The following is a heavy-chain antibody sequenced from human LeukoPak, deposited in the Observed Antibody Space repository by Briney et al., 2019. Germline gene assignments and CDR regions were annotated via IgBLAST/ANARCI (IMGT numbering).Heavy chain of an antibody. CDR1: GGSISSSSYY. Sequence: PSETLSLTCTVSGGSISSSSYYWGWIRQPPGKGLEWIGSIYYSGSTYYNPSLKSRVTISVDTSKNQFSLKLSSVTAADPAVYYCASGRDAAVTTDTYYYYYYMDVWGKGTTVTVSS. CDR2: IYYSGST. D-gene: IGHD4-17*01. CDR3: ASGRDAAVTTDTYYYYYYMDV. V-gene: IGHV4-39*07. J-gene: IGHJ6*03.